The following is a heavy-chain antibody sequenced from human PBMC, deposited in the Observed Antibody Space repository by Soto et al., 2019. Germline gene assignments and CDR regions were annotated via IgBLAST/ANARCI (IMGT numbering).Heavy chain of an antibody. Sequence: SETLSLTCTVSGGSISSYYWSWIRQPPGKGLEWIGYIYYSGSTNYNPSLKSRVTISVDTSKNQFSLKLSSVTAADTAVYYCARVGGQLVLRFDPWGQGTLVTVSS. CDR1: GGSISSYY. CDR3: ARVGGQLVLRFDP. CDR2: IYYSGST. J-gene: IGHJ5*02. D-gene: IGHD6-6*01. V-gene: IGHV4-59*01.